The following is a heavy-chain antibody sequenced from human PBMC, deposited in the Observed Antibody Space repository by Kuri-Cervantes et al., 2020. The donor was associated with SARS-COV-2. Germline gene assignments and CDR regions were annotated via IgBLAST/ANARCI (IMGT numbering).Heavy chain of an antibody. Sequence: GESLKISCVVSGFSLSRYTMNWVRQAPGKALEWVSSISGSGSYIYYADSVKGRFTISRESGENSLNLHMNNLRGDDTAVYYCARVAGEGPIYYYYTDVWGKGTTVTVSS. D-gene: IGHD2-21*01. J-gene: IGHJ6*03. CDR3: ARVAGEGPIYYYYTDV. CDR2: ISGSGSYI. V-gene: IGHV3-21*01. CDR1: GFSLSRYT.